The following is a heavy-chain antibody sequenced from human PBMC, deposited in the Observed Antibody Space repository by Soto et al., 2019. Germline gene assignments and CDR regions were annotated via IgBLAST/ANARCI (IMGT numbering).Heavy chain of an antibody. CDR2: ISSSSSYI. CDR3: ASPGGSTGDREANYYYMDV. Sequence: GGSLRLSCAASGFTFSSYSMNWVRQAPGKGLEWVSSISSSSSYIYYADSVKGRFTISRDNAKNSLYLQMNSLRAEDTAVYYCASPGGSTGDREANYYYMDVWGKGTTVTVSS. J-gene: IGHJ6*03. V-gene: IGHV3-21*01. D-gene: IGHD7-27*01. CDR1: GFTFSSYS.